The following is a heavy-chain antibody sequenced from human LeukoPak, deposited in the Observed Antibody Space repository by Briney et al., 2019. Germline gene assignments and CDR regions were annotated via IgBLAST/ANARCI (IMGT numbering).Heavy chain of an antibody. V-gene: IGHV3-48*01. CDR3: AKAHLPDYYYMDV. CDR1: GFTFSSYS. CDR2: ISSSSSTI. J-gene: IGHJ6*03. Sequence: PGGSLRLSCAASGFTFSSYSMNWVRQAPGKGLEWVSYISSSSSTIYYADSVKGRSTISRDNSRNTLHLQMNSLRAEDTALYYCAKAHLPDYYYMDVWGKGTTVTVSS.